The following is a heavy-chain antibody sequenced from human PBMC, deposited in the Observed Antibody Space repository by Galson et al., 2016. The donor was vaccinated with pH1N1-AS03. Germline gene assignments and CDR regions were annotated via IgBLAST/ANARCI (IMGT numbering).Heavy chain of an antibody. CDR1: GYRFTNYW. Sequence: QSGAEVKKPGESLKISCKGSGYRFTNYWIGWVRQMPGNGLEWMGIIYPGNSDSRYNKSFQGQVTISADTSISTVYLQWSSLQAPDTAMYYCARPRLNYFDNWGQGTLVTVSS. V-gene: IGHV5-51*03. J-gene: IGHJ4*02. CDR2: IYPGNSDS. CDR3: ARPRLNYFDN. D-gene: IGHD3-16*01.